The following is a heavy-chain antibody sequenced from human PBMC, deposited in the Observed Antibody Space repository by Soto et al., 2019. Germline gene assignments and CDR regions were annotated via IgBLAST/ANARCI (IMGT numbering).Heavy chain of an antibody. CDR1: GGSFSSSNDY. CDR2: IYYGGST. CDR3: ARVPGP. Sequence: PSETLSLTCTVSGGSFSSSNDYWVWIRQPPGKGLEWIGSIYYGGSTYYNSSLQSRVTISVDTSKNQFSLKLSSVTAADTAVYYCARVPGPWGQGTLVTVSS. V-gene: IGHV4-39*07. D-gene: IGHD7-27*01. J-gene: IGHJ5*02.